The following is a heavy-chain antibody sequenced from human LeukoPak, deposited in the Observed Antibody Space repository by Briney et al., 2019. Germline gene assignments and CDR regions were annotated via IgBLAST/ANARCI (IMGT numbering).Heavy chain of an antibody. CDR3: ARASSGWSPFDY. Sequence: GGSLRLSCAASGFTFSSYWMHWVRQAPGKGLVWVSRINSDGSSTSYADSVKGRFTNSRDNAKNTLYLQMNSLRAEDTAVYYCARASSGWSPFDYWGQGTLVTVSS. D-gene: IGHD6-19*01. CDR1: GFTFSSYW. V-gene: IGHV3-74*01. J-gene: IGHJ4*02. CDR2: INSDGSST.